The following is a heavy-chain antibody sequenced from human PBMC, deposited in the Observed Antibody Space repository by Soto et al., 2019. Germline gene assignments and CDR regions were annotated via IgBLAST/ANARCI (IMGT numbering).Heavy chain of an antibody. D-gene: IGHD2-8*01. Sequence: QVQLVQSGAEVKKPGASVKVSCKASGYTFTTYDISWVRQAPGQGLEWMGRILTYNGNTNYPQSLQGRLTMTTDTSTNTAYMELRRLRSDDTAVYYCARDPYHVLMVNAPNLYGMDVWGQGTTVTVSS. J-gene: IGHJ6*02. CDR2: ILTYNGNT. CDR3: ARDPYHVLMVNAPNLYGMDV. CDR1: GYTFTTYD. V-gene: IGHV1-18*01.